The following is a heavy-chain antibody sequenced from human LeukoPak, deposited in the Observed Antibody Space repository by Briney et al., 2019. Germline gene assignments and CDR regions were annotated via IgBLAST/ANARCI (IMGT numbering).Heavy chain of an antibody. D-gene: IGHD3-9*01. CDR3: AIGTPHTYYDILTGYIWFDP. Sequence: SETLSLTCTVSGGSISSYYWSWIRQPPGKGLEWIGYIYYSGSTNYNPSLKSRVTISVDTSKNQFSLKLSSVTAADTAVYYCAIGTPHTYYDILTGYIWFDPWGQGTLVTVSS. CDR1: GGSISSYY. V-gene: IGHV4-59*01. CDR2: IYYSGST. J-gene: IGHJ5*02.